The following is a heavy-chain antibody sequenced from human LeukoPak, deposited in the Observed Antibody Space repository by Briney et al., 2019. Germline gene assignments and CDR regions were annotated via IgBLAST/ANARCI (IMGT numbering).Heavy chain of an antibody. V-gene: IGHV3-7*03. CDR2: IEQDGSEK. Sequence: PGGSLRLSCAVSGFTSSSYWMSWVRQAPGKGLEWVANIEQDGSEKYYVDSVKGRFTISRDNAKNSLYLQMNSLRAEDTGVYYCARAPYCIGGSCRFDYWGQGTLVTVSS. CDR3: ARAPYCIGGSCRFDY. CDR1: GFTSSSYW. D-gene: IGHD2-15*01. J-gene: IGHJ4*02.